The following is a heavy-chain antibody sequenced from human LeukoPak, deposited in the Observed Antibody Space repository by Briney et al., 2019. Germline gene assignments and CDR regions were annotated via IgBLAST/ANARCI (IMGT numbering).Heavy chain of an antibody. J-gene: IGHJ4*02. D-gene: IGHD3-22*01. V-gene: IGHV3-7*01. Sequence: GGSLRLSCAASGFTFRSYWMSWVRQAPGKGLEWVANIKQDGSEKYYVDSVKGRFTISRDSAKNSLYLQMNSLRAEDTAVYYCARGEGSYYYDSSGFLDYWGQGTLVTVSS. CDR2: IKQDGSEK. CDR1: GFTFRSYW. CDR3: ARGEGSYYYDSSGFLDY.